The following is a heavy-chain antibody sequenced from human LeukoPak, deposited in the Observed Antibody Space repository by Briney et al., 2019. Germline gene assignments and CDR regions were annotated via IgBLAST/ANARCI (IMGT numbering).Heavy chain of an antibody. V-gene: IGHV1-69*10. CDR3: ARGEPYGDSLRDGMDV. D-gene: IGHD4-17*01. CDR2: IIPILDIA. CDR1: GGTFSNYA. Sequence: SVRVSFKASGGTFSNYAISWVRQAPGQGLEWMGGIIPILDIANYAQKFQGRVTITADKSTSAAYMALSSLRAEDTAVYYCARGEPYGDSLRDGMDVWGQGTTVTVSS. J-gene: IGHJ6*02.